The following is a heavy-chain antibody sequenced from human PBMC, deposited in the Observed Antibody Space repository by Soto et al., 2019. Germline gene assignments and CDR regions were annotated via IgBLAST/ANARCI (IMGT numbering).Heavy chain of an antibody. CDR3: SRVPPKWGFDY. V-gene: IGHV1-8*01. D-gene: IGHD7-27*01. Sequence: QVQLVQSGAEVKEPGASVKVSCKASGYNFISYDFNWVRQAAGQGPEWMGWMSSNSGHTGYAQKFQGRVTMTRDISRRTAYMELCSLRSEDPAVYYCSRVPPKWGFDYWGPGVLVTVSS. CDR1: GYNFISYD. CDR2: MSSNSGHT. J-gene: IGHJ4*02.